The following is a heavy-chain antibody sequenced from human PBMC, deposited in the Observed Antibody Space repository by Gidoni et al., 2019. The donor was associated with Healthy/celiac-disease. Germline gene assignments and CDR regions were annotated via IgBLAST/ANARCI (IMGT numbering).Heavy chain of an antibody. D-gene: IGHD3-22*01. CDR1: GYGFPSYC. V-gene: IGHV5-51*01. CDR3: ARSYYDSSGYYDDAFDI. Sequence: EVHLVQSGAEVKKPGESLKISCKGSGYGFPSYCIGWLRQMPGKGLDGLGIIYPGYSDTRYSPSFQGQVTISAYKSISTAYLQWSSLKASDTAMYYCARSYYDSSGYYDDAFDIWGQGTMVTVSS. J-gene: IGHJ3*02. CDR2: IYPGYSDT.